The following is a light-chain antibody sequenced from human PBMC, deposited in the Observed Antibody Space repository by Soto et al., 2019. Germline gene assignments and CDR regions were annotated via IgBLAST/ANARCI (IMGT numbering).Light chain of an antibody. J-gene: IGKJ1*01. CDR1: QSVSSSY. CDR2: GAS. V-gene: IGKV3-20*01. Sequence: IVLAESPETLSLSPGERATLSCRASQSVSSSYLAWYQQIPGQAPRLLIYGASSRATGIPDRFSGSGSRTDSTLTCSIREPDDFPVQYCKQYGRSPWTFGEGTKVDIK. CDR3: KQYGRSPWT.